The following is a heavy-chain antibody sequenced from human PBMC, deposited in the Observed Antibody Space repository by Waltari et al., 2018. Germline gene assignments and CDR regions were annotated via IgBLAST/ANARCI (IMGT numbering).Heavy chain of an antibody. D-gene: IGHD1-26*01. CDR2: ISGSGGSK. CDR3: AKEQGGSYSGADY. J-gene: IGHJ4*02. CDR1: GFTFSSYA. Sequence: EVQLLESGGGLVQPGGSLRLSCAASGFTFSSYAMSWVRQAPGEGLEWVSAISGSGGSKYYADSVKGRFTISRDNSKNTLYLQMNSLRAEDTAVYYCAKEQGGSYSGADYWGQGTLVTVSS. V-gene: IGHV3-23*01.